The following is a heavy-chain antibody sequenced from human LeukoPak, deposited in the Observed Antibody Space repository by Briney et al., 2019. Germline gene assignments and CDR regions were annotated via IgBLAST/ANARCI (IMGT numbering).Heavy chain of an antibody. Sequence: SETLSLTCTVSGGSISSSSYYWGWIRQPPGKGLEWIGSIYYSGSTYYNPPLKSRVTISVDTSKNQFSLKLNSVTAADTAVYYCARAGGFAGYMDVWGKGTTVTISS. V-gene: IGHV4-39*07. CDR2: IYYSGST. J-gene: IGHJ6*03. CDR1: GGSISSSSYY. CDR3: ARAGGFAGYMDV. D-gene: IGHD3-16*01.